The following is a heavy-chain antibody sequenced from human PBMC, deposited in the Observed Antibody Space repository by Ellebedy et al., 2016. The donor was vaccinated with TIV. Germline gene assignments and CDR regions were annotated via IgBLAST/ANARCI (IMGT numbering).Heavy chain of an antibody. Sequence: GESLKISXAASGFTFSDYAMTWVRQVAGKGLEWVSAISPSGGATYYADSVKGRFTISRDNFKNTVYLQMNSLRAEDTAIYYCVKDTWGCFDPWGQGTLVTVSS. D-gene: IGHD7-27*01. CDR3: VKDTWGCFDP. CDR2: ISPSGGAT. J-gene: IGHJ5*02. V-gene: IGHV3-23*01. CDR1: GFTFSDYA.